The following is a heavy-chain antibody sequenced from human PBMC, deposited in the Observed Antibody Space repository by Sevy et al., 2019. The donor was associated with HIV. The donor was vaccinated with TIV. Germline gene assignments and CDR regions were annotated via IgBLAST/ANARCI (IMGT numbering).Heavy chain of an antibody. CDR1: GFTFSSYG. Sequence: GGYLRLSCAASGFTFSSYGMHWVRQAPGKGLEWVAVIWYDGSNKYYADSVKDRFTISRDNSKNTLYLQMNSLRAEVTAVYYCARDLGSSGYDYWGQGTLVTVSS. D-gene: IGHD6-19*01. CDR2: IWYDGSNK. V-gene: IGHV3-33*01. J-gene: IGHJ4*02. CDR3: ARDLGSSGYDY.